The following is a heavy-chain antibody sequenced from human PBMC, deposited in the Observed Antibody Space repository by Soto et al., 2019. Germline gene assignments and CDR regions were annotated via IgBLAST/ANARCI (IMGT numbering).Heavy chain of an antibody. CDR3: ARGAWFGASYYIDV. CDR1: GYTFTGYY. J-gene: IGHJ6*03. V-gene: IGHV1-2*04. CDR2: INPNSGGT. D-gene: IGHD3-10*01. Sequence: ASVKVSCKASGYTFTGYYMHWVRQAPGQGLEWMGWINPNSGGTNYAQKFQGWVTMTRDTSISTAYMELSRLRSDDTAVYYCARGAWFGASYYIDVWGKGTTVTVSS.